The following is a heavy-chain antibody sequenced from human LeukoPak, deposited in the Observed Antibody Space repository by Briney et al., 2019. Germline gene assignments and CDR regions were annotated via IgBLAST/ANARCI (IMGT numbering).Heavy chain of an antibody. CDR2: FDPEDGET. J-gene: IGHJ3*02. CDR3: ASLYTAMVRGAFDI. Sequence: ASVKVSCKVSGYTLTELSMHWVRQAPGKGLEWMGGFDPEDGETIYAQKFQGRATMTEDTSTDTAYMELSSLGSEDTAVYYCASLYTAMVRGAFDIWGQGTMVTVSS. D-gene: IGHD5-18*01. V-gene: IGHV1-24*01. CDR1: GYTLTELS.